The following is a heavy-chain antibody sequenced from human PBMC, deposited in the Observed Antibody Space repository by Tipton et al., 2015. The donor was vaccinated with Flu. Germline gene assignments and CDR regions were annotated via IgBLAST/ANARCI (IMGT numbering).Heavy chain of an antibody. Sequence: TLSLTCTVSGASINTHYWSWIRQTPGKGLEWIGYIYYDGNTNYNSSPSLKSRVTIFLDTSRNQFSLKLSSVTAADTAMYFCAIGPGYSSGLDYWGQGTLVTVSS. CDR1: GASINTHY. CDR3: AIGPGYSSGLDY. J-gene: IGHJ4*02. D-gene: IGHD2-15*01. CDR2: IYYDGNT. V-gene: IGHV4-59*11.